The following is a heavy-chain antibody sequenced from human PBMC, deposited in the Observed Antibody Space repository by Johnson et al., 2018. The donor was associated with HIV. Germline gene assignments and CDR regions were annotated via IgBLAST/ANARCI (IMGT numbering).Heavy chain of an antibody. CDR2: IKSKTDGGTT. Sequence: VQLVESGGGVVRPGGSLRLSCAASGFTFSNAWMSWVRQAPGKGLEWVGRIKSKTDGGTTDYAAPVKGRFTISRDDSKNTLYLQMNSLKIEDTAVYYCVKDVGDGYNRWGVFDFWGQGTMVTVSS. CDR1: GFTFSNAW. V-gene: IGHV3-15*01. CDR3: VKDVGDGYNRWGVFDF. J-gene: IGHJ3*01. D-gene: IGHD5-24*01.